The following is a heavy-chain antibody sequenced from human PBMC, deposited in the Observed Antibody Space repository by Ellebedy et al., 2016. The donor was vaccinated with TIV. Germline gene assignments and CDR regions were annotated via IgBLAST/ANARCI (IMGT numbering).Heavy chain of an antibody. Sequence: AASVKVSCKTSGYTFTRYAIHWVRQAPGQRLEWMGSVNAGNNKTIYSEKFQGRVTMTGDTPASTAHMELSSLTSEDTAMYYCARGYAEGRAFDYWGQGTLVTVSS. J-gene: IGHJ4*02. D-gene: IGHD2-2*01. CDR2: VNAGNNKT. CDR1: GYTFTRYA. V-gene: IGHV1-3*01. CDR3: ARGYAEGRAFDY.